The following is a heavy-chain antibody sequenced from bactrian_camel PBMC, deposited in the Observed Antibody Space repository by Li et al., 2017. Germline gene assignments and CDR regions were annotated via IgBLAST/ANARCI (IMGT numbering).Heavy chain of an antibody. J-gene: IGHJ6*01. Sequence: VQLVESGGGLVQPGGSLRLSCAASGFTFRNYDMIWVRQALGKGLEWVSYISRDSATTYYADSVKGRFTISKDNRKNILYLQMNSLTPGDTAMYYCTARYEFGLGACSGVGGLGYWGQGTQVTVS. CDR1: GFTFRNYD. CDR3: TARYEFGLGACSGVGGLGY. V-gene: IGHV3S35*01. CDR2: ISRDSATT. D-gene: IGHD1*01.